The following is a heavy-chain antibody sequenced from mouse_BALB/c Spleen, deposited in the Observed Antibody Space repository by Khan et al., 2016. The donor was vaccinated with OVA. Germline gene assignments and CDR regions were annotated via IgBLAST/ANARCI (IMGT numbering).Heavy chain of an antibody. CDR2: IWGDGST. CDR1: GFSLTGYG. Sequence: VQLQESGPGLVAPSQSLSITCTVSGFSLTGYGVNWVRQPPGKGLEWLGMIWGDGSTDYNSALKSRLSISKDNSKSQVFLKMNSLQTDDTARYYGARAYYGNYREAMDYWGQGTSGTVSS. D-gene: IGHD2-10*01. V-gene: IGHV2-6-7*01. CDR3: ARAYYGNYREAMDY. J-gene: IGHJ4*01.